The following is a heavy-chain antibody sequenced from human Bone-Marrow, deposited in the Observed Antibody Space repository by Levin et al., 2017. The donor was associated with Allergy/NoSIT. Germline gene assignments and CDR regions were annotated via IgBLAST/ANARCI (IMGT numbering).Heavy chain of an antibody. CDR3: ARGFFSTVRVGVLVHHVNWFDP. CDR2: INHSGST. Sequence: SETLSLTCAVYGGSFSGYYWSWIRQPPGKGLEWIGEINHSGSTNYNPSLKSRVTISVDTSKNQFSLKLSSVTAADTAVYYCARGFFSTVRVGVLVHHVNWFDPWGQGTLVTVSS. CDR1: GGSFSGYY. V-gene: IGHV4-34*01. J-gene: IGHJ5*02. D-gene: IGHD4-11*01.